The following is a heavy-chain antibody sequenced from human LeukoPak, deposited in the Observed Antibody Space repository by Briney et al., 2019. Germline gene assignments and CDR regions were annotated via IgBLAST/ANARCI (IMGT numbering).Heavy chain of an antibody. CDR3: ARDSLGDLRSPYYFDY. D-gene: IGHD3-16*01. CDR1: GFTFDDYA. Sequence: GGSLRLSCAASGFTFDDYAMHWVRQAPGKGLEWVSGISWNSGSIGYADSVKGRFTISRDNAKNSLYLQMNSLRAEDTAMYYCARDSLGDLRSPYYFDYWGQGTLVTVSS. J-gene: IGHJ4*02. V-gene: IGHV3-9*01. CDR2: ISWNSGSI.